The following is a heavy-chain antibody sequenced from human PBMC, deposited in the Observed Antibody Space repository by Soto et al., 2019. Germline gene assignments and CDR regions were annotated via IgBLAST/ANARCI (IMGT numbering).Heavy chain of an antibody. V-gene: IGHV1-46*01. CDR2: VNPNGGAT. D-gene: IGHD1-26*01. CDR1: GYTFTTDY. CDR3: ARGISGTYTALDY. Sequence: ASVKLSFRASGYTFTTDYMHWLRHAPGQGLEWMGMVNPNGGATAYAQKFEARVTMTSDTSTSTVYMELSSLRPEDTAVYYCARGISGTYTALDYWGQGSLVPVSS. J-gene: IGHJ4*02.